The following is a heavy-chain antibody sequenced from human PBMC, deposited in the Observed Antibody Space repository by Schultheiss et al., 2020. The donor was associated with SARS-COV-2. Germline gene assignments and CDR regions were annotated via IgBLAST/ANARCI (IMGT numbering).Heavy chain of an antibody. CDR1: GGSFSGYY. CDR2: INHSGST. J-gene: IGHJ4*02. CDR3: ARDLPSIAVGGDY. Sequence: SETLSLTCAVYGGSFSGYYWSWIRQPPGKGLEWIGEINHSGSTNYNPSLKSRVTISVDTSKHQFSMKLSSVTAADTAVYYCARDLPSIAVGGDYWGQGTLVTVSS. D-gene: IGHD6-19*01. V-gene: IGHV4-34*01.